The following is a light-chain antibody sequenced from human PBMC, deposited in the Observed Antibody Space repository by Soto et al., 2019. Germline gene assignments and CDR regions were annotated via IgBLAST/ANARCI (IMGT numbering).Light chain of an antibody. V-gene: IGKV1-27*01. CDR1: QCISNY. J-gene: IGKJ1*01. CDR2: AAS. Sequence: DIQMTQSPSSLSASVGDRVTITCPASQCISNYLAWYQQNPGKVPKLLIYAASTLQSGVPTRFSGSGSGTDFTLTISSLQPGDGGTYYCQNHSSAFWRFGQGTMGEIK. CDR3: QNHSSAFWR.